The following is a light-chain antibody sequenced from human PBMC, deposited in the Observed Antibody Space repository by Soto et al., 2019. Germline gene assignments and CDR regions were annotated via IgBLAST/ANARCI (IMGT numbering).Light chain of an antibody. CDR2: AAS. J-gene: IGKJ1*01. V-gene: IGKV3-20*01. CDR3: QQYGNSPWT. Sequence: EAVLTQSPGTLSLSPGERATLSCRASQTVSNRYVAWYQHKPGQAPRVLIHAASRRDTGIPDRFSGSGFGTEFTLTISRLDPEDSAGYYCQQYGNSPWTFGQGTKVEI. CDR1: QTVSNRY.